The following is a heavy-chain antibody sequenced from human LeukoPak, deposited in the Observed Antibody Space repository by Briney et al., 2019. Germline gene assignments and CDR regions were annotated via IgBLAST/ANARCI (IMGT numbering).Heavy chain of an antibody. V-gene: IGHV4-34*01. Sequence: SETLSLTCAVYGGSFSGYYWSWIRQPPGKGLEWIGEIDHSGSTNYNPSLKSRVTIPVDTSKNQFSLKLSSVTAADTAVYYCARDSAYYYDSSGYYGRGISWFDPWGQGTLVTVSS. J-gene: IGHJ5*02. CDR2: IDHSGST. D-gene: IGHD3-22*01. CDR3: ARDSAYYYDSSGYYGRGISWFDP. CDR1: GGSFSGYY.